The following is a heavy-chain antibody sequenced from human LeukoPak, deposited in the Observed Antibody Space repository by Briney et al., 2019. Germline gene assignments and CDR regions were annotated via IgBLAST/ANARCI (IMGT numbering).Heavy chain of an antibody. CDR2: IYYSGST. CDR3: ARPNYGDYEASARTRYYFDY. V-gene: IGHV4-38-2*02. J-gene: IGHJ4*02. CDR1: GYSISRGYS. Sequence: SETLSLTCTVSGYSISRGYSWSWIRQPPGKGLEWIGYIYYSGSTNYNPSLKSRVTISVDTSKNQFSLKLSSVTAADTAVYYCARPNYGDYEASARTRYYFDYWGQGTLVTVSS. D-gene: IGHD4-17*01.